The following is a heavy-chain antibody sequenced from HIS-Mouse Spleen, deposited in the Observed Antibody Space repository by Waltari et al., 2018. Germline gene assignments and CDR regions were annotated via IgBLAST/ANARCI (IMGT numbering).Heavy chain of an antibody. Sequence: EVQLVESGGGLIQPGGSLSLSCAASGFTVSSNYMSWVRQAPGKGLEWVSVIYSGGSTYYADSVKGRFTISRDNSKNTLYLQMNSLRAEDTAVYYCARGGLVAATLDAFDIWGQGTMVTVSS. D-gene: IGHD2-15*01. J-gene: IGHJ3*02. CDR2: IYSGGST. CDR1: GFTVSSNY. V-gene: IGHV3-53*01. CDR3: ARGGLVAATLDAFDI.